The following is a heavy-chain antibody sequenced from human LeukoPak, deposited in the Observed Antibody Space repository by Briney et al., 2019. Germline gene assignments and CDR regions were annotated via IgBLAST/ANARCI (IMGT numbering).Heavy chain of an antibody. J-gene: IGHJ4*02. D-gene: IGHD3-16*02. CDR1: GGSISSYY. Sequence: SETLSLTCTVSGGSISSYYWSWIRQPPGKGLEWIGYISYSGNTNYNPSFKSRVTISVDPSNNQFSLRLSSVTAADTAVYYCARYVWGSYPTFEDYWGQGTLVTVSS. V-gene: IGHV4-59*01. CDR2: ISYSGNT. CDR3: ARYVWGSYPTFEDY.